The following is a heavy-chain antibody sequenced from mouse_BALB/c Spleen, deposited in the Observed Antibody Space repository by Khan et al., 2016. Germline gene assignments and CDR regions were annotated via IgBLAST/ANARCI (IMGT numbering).Heavy chain of an antibody. CDR1: GYTFSRYW. V-gene: IGHV1-9*01. Sequence: QVQLQQSGAELMKPGASVKISCKATGYTFSRYWKEWVKERPGHGLEWIGEMLPGSGSSNYNENFKGKATFTAETSSNTAHMQLRSLTFDDSAVYYCARGAYWGQGTLVTVSA. CDR2: MLPGSGSS. CDR3: ARGAY. J-gene: IGHJ3*01.